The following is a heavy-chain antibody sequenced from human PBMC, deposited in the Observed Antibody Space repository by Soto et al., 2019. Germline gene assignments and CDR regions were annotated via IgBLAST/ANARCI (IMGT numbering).Heavy chain of an antibody. CDR3: APPYSSGWSPIH. Sequence: GGSLRLSCAASGFTFSSYAMSWVRQAPGKGLEWVSAISGSGGSTYYADSVKGRFTISRDNSKNTLYLQMNSLRAEDTAVYYCAPPYSSGWSPIHWGQGTLVPVSS. D-gene: IGHD6-19*01. J-gene: IGHJ4*02. CDR1: GFTFSSYA. V-gene: IGHV3-23*01. CDR2: ISGSGGST.